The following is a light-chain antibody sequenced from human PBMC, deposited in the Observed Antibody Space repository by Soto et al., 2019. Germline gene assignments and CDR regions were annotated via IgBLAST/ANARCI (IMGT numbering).Light chain of an antibody. CDR3: LQDYNYPWT. CDR1: QGIRSD. CDR2: AAS. Sequence: AIQVTQSRSSLSASVGDRVTITCRASQGIRSDLGWYQQRPGKAPKLLIYAASSLQIGVPSRFSGSGSGTDFTLTISSLQPEDFATYYCLQDYNYPWTFGQGTKVDIK. V-gene: IGKV1-6*01. J-gene: IGKJ1*01.